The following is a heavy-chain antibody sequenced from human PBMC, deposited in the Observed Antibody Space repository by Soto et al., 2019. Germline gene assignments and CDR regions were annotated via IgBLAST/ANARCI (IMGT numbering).Heavy chain of an antibody. V-gene: IGHV3-9*01. D-gene: IGHD2-8*02. CDR1: GFTFDDYA. CDR3: AKATRLTDTGSD. CDR2: ISWNSVAI. J-gene: IGHJ4*02. Sequence: EVQLVESGGGLVQPGRSLRLSCAAPGFTFDDYALHWVRQVPGKGLEWVSGISWNSVAIHYADSVKGRFTISRDNAKNSLYLQMNNLRGEDTALYYCAKATRLTDTGSDWGQGTLVTVSS.